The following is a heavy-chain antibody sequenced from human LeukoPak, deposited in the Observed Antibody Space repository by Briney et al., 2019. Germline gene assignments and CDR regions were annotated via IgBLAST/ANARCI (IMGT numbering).Heavy chain of an antibody. CDR3: ARESRELLAAAFDY. D-gene: IGHD1-26*01. CDR2: ISYGGTT. CDR1: GGSISSGTYH. J-gene: IGHJ4*02. V-gene: IGHV4-31*01. Sequence: PSQTLSLTCTVSGGSISSGTYHWSWIRQYPGKGLEWIGHISYGGTTYYNPSLKSQVTISLDTSRNHFSLKLNSVTAADTAVYYCARESRELLAAAFDYWGQGTLVTVSS.